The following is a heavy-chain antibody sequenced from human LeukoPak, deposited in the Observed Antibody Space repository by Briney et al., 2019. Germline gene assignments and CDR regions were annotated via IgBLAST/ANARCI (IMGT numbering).Heavy chain of an antibody. D-gene: IGHD3-22*01. J-gene: IGHJ4*02. V-gene: IGHV1-2*02. Sequence: ASVKVSCKASGYTFTGYYMHWVRQAPGQGLEWMGWINPNSGGTNYAQKFQGRVTMTRDTSISTAYMELSSLRSEDTAVYYCARDSSGEGETDYWGQGTLVTVSS. CDR3: ARDSSGEGETDY. CDR2: INPNSGGT. CDR1: GYTFTGYY.